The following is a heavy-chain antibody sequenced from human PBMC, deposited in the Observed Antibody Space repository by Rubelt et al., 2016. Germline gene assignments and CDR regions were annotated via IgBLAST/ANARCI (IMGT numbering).Heavy chain of an antibody. D-gene: IGHD4-11*01. CDR1: GGSFSGYY. J-gene: IGHJ6*02. CDR2: INHSGST. V-gene: IGHV4-34*01. CDR3: ARGPVTTPDYYYGMDV. Sequence: QVQLQQWGAGLLKPSETLSLTCAVYGGSFSGYYWSWIRQPPGKGLEWIGEINHSGSTHYNPSLTSRVTISVDTSKNQFSLKLSSGTAADTAVYYCARGPVTTPDYYYGMDVWGQGTTVTVAS.